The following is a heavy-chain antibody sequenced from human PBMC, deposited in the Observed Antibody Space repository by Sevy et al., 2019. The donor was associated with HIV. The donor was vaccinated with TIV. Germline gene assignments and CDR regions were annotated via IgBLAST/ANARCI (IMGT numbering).Heavy chain of an antibody. CDR2: ITGSGTTI. V-gene: IGHV3-23*01. CDR3: AKDGLYGGDFEYFQH. D-gene: IGHD2-21*02. CDR1: GFTFSTYA. J-gene: IGHJ1*01. Sequence: GGSLILSCAASGFTFSTYAMTWVRQAPGKGLEWVSSITGSGTTIYYGDSVKGRFTISRDNSKNTLYLQMNTLRAGDTALYYCAKDGLYGGDFEYFQHWGQGTLVTVSS.